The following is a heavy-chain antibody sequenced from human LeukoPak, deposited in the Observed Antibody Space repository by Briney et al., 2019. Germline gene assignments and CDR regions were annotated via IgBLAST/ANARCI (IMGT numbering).Heavy chain of an antibody. CDR3: VKESAEMPTTFDY. Sequence: GRSLRLSCAASGFTFSNYAIHWVRQAPGKGLEYFSAISNNGGSTYYADSVKGRFTISRDSSKNTLYLQMSSLRAEDTAVYYCVKESAEMPTTFDYWGQGTLVTVSS. CDR2: ISNNGGST. J-gene: IGHJ4*02. CDR1: GFTFSNYA. D-gene: IGHD5-24*01. V-gene: IGHV3-64D*06.